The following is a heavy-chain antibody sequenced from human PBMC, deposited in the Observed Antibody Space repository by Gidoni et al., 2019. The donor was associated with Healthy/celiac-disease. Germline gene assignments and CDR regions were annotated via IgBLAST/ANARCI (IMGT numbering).Heavy chain of an antibody. CDR1: GFTFSSYE. CDR2: ISSSGSTI. J-gene: IGHJ6*02. V-gene: IGHV3-48*03. Sequence: EVQLVESGGGLVQPGGSLRLSFAASGFTFSSYEMNWVRQAPGRGLEWGSYISSSGSTIYYADSVKGRFTISRDNAKNSLYLQMNSLRAEDTAVYYCARDGLIFGVVLYGMDVWGQGTTVTVSS. CDR3: ARDGLIFGVVLYGMDV. D-gene: IGHD3-3*01.